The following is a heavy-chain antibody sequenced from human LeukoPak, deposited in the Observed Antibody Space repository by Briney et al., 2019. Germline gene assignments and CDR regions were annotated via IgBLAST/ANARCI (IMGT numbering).Heavy chain of an antibody. D-gene: IGHD6-19*01. CDR1: GGSISSYY. J-gene: IGHJ6*02. CDR3: ARVAGSDYYYYGMDV. CDR2: IYYSGST. V-gene: IGHV4-59*01. Sequence: PSETLSLTCTVSGGSISSYYWSWIRQPPGKGLEWIGYIYYSGSTNYNPSLKSRVTISVDTSKNQFSLKLSSVTAADTALYYCARVAGSDYYYYGMDVWGQGTTVTVSS.